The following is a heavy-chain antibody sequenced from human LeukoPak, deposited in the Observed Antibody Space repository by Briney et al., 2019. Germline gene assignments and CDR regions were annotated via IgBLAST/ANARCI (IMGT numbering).Heavy chain of an antibody. CDR1: GFTFSNYN. CDR2: FTSRSSSI. J-gene: IGHJ4*02. V-gene: IGHV3-48*02. D-gene: IGHD3-10*01. CDR3: ARDSRFGKLLIPYFDY. Sequence: PGGSLRLSCAASGFTFSNYNMNWVRQAPGKGLEWVSYFTSRSSSIYYADSVKGRFTISRDNAQNSLCLQMNSLRDEDTAVYYCARDSRFGKLLIPYFDYWGQGTLVTVSS.